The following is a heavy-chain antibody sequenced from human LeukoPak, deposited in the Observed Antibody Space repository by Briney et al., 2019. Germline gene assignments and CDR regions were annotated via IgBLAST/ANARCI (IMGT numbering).Heavy chain of an antibody. CDR2: ISNYNGNT. V-gene: IGHV1-18*01. CDR3: ARADYYYDSSGYYWFDP. Sequence: GASVKVSCKASGYTFINYGITWVRQAPGQGLEWMGWISNYNGNTNYAQKFQGRVTMTTDTSTTTAYMELRGLRSDDTAVYYCARADYYYDSSGYYWFDPWAREPWSPSPQ. J-gene: IGHJ5*02. D-gene: IGHD3-22*01. CDR1: GYTFINYG.